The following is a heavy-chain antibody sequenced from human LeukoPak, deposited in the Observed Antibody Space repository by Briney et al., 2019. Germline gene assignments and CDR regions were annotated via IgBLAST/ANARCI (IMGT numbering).Heavy chain of an antibody. J-gene: IGHJ2*01. CDR2: ISYSGNT. D-gene: IGHD2-2*01. V-gene: IGHV4-39*07. CDR3: ARVYYANSYDYWFFDL. CDR1: GASISGTSYY. Sequence: LETLSLTCTVSGASISGTSYYWGWIRQPPGKGLEWSGTISYSGNTYYNPSLKSRVTISIDTSKNQFSLKLSSVTAADTAVYYCARVYYANSYDYWFFDLWGRGTLVTVSS.